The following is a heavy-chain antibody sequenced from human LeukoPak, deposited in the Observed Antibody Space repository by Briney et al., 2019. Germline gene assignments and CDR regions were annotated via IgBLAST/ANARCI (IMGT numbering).Heavy chain of an antibody. V-gene: IGHV1-18*01. CDR1: GYTFTSYG. Sequence: GASAKVSCKASGYTFTSYGIRWVRQAPGQGLEWMGWISAYNGNTNYAQKLQGRVTMTTDTSTSTAYMELRSLRSDDTAVYYCARLGYYYDSSGYYYGEWFDPWGQGTLVTVSS. J-gene: IGHJ5*02. D-gene: IGHD3-22*01. CDR2: ISAYNGNT. CDR3: ARLGYYYDSSGYYYGEWFDP.